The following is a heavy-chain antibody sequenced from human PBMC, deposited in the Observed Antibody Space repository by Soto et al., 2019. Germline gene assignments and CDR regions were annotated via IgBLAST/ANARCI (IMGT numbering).Heavy chain of an antibody. V-gene: IGHV1-69*12. Sequence: QVQLVQSGAEVTKPGSSVTVSCKASGGTFSSYAISWVRQAPGQGLEWMGGIIPIFGTANYAQKFQGRVTITADESTLTAYMELSSLRAEDTAVYCCARGGRMVAGEDYYYGMDVWGQGTTVTVSS. CDR2: IIPIFGTA. D-gene: IGHD6-19*01. CDR3: ARGGRMVAGEDYYYGMDV. CDR1: GGTFSSYA. J-gene: IGHJ6*02.